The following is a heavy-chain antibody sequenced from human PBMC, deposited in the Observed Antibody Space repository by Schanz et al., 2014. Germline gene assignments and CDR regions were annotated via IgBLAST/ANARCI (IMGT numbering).Heavy chain of an antibody. J-gene: IGHJ4*02. D-gene: IGHD3-10*01. CDR2: ISGSGAST. Sequence: VHLVESGGGVVQPGRSLRLSCVASGVTFSSYAMSWVRQASGKGLEWVSAISGSGASTYYADSVKGRFTISRDNCKNTLYLQMNSLRAEDTAVYYCAKDQGSYGSGSYSYFDYWGQGTLATVSS. CDR1: GVTFSSYA. V-gene: IGHV3-23*04. CDR3: AKDQGSYGSGSYSYFDY.